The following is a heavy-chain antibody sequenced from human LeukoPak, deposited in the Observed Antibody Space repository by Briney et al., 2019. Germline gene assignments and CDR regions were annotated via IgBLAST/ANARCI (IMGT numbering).Heavy chain of an antibody. CDR3: ASVNYYDSRGGY. J-gene: IGHJ4*02. V-gene: IGHV3-11*01. CDR2: ISSDGSTI. CDR1: EFTFSDYY. Sequence: GGSLRLSCAASEFTFSDYYMRWIRQAPGKGLEWVSYISSDGSTIYYADSVKGRFTISRDNSKNTLYLQMNSLRAEDTAVYYCASVNYYDSRGGYWGQGTLVTVSS. D-gene: IGHD3-22*01.